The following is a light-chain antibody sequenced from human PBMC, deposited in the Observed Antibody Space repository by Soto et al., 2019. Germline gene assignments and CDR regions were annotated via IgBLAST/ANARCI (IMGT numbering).Light chain of an antibody. Sequence: HMTQSPSSLSASVGDRVTITCRASQRITTYLNWYQQKPGKAPKLLISTAATSQGGVPSRFSGSGSGTDFTLTITTLQPEDFATYFCQQSYSTPYTFGQGTKLEIK. CDR2: TAA. V-gene: IGKV1-39*01. J-gene: IGKJ2*01. CDR1: QRITTY. CDR3: QQSYSTPYT.